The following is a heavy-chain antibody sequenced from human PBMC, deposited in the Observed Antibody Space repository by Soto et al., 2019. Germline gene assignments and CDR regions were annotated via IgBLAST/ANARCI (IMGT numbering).Heavy chain of an antibody. CDR2: IKSKTDGGTT. Sequence: GGSLRLSCAASGFTFSNAWMSWVRQAPGKGLEWVGRIKSKTDGGTTDYAAPVKGRFTISRDDSKNTLYLQMNSLKTEDTAVYYCTTVGGITGTPWFDYWGQGTLVTVSS. CDR3: TTVGGITGTPWFDY. V-gene: IGHV3-15*01. CDR1: GFTFSNAW. J-gene: IGHJ4*02. D-gene: IGHD1-20*01.